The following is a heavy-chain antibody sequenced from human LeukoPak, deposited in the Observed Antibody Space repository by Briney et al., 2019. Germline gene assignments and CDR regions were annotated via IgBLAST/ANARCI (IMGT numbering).Heavy chain of an antibody. CDR3: ARDRSSSWSFDS. V-gene: IGHV3-74*01. Sequence: GGSLRLSCAASGFTFSTYWMHWVRQAPGKGLLWVSRINSDGSTSSYADSVKGRFTISRDNAKNTLYLQMSSLRVDDTAVYYCARDRSSSWSFDSWGQGTLVTVSS. D-gene: IGHD6-13*01. J-gene: IGHJ4*02. CDR2: INSDGSTS. CDR1: GFTFSTYW.